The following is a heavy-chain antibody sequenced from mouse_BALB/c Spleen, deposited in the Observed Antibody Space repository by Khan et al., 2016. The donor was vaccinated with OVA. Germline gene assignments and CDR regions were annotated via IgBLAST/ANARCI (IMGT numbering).Heavy chain of an antibody. CDR1: GFTFSTYG. D-gene: IGHD1-1*01. Sequence: EVELVESGGDLVKPGGSLKLSCAASGFTFSTYGMSWVRQTLDKRQVWVATVSSGGHYTYYPDTVKGRFTISRDNAKNTLYLQMSSLKSEDTATFYCARIAYYYDSEGFAYWGQGTLVTVSA. J-gene: IGHJ3*01. CDR2: VSSGGHYT. CDR3: ARIAYYYDSEGFAY. V-gene: IGHV5-6*01.